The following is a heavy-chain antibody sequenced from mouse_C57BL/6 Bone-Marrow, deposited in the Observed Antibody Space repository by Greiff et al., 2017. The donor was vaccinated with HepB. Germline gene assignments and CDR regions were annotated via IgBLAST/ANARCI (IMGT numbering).Heavy chain of an antibody. V-gene: IGHV1-42*01. CDR1: GYSFTGYY. CDR2: INPSTGGT. CDR3: ARRGYYGADFDV. D-gene: IGHD1-1*01. Sequence: EVQLLQSGPELVKPGASVKISCKASGYSFTGYYMNWVKQSPEKSLEWIGEINPSTGGTTYNQKFKAKATLTVDKSSSTAYMQLNSLTSEDSAVYYCARRGYYGADFDVWGRGKAVTVSS. J-gene: IGHJ1*03.